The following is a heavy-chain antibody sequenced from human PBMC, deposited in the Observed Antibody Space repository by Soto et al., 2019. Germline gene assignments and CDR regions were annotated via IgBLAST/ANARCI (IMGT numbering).Heavy chain of an antibody. Sequence: QVQLQESGPGLVKPSQTLSLTCTVSGGSISSGDYYWSWIRQPPGKGLEWIGYIYYSGSTYYNPSLKSRVTISVDTSKNQFSLKLSSVTAAATAVYYCAREADDGDNWFDPWGQGTLVTVSS. CDR2: IYYSGST. D-gene: IGHD4-17*01. V-gene: IGHV4-30-4*01. J-gene: IGHJ5*02. CDR3: AREADDGDNWFDP. CDR1: GGSISSGDYY.